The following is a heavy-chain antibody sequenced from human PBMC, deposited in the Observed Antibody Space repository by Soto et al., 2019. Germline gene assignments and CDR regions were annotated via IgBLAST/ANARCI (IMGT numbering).Heavy chain of an antibody. J-gene: IGHJ5*02. V-gene: IGHV1-3*01. CDR2: INAGNGNT. CDR3: ARFKQDWKTDLKFDP. CDR1: GYTFTSYA. D-gene: IGHD1-1*01. Sequence: ASVKVSCKASGYTFTSYAMHWVRQAPGQRLEWMGWINAGNGNTKYSQKFQGRVTITRDTSASTAYMELSSLRSEDTAVYYCARFKQDWKTDLKFDPWGQGTLVTVSS.